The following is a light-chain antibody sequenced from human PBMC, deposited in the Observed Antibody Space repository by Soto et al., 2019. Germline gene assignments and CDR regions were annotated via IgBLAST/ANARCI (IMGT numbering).Light chain of an antibody. J-gene: IGKJ4*01. CDR1: QSVSSY. V-gene: IGKV3-11*01. Sequence: EIALTQSPATLSLSPGERATLSCRASQSVSSYLAWYQQKPGQAPRLPIYDTSNRATGIPARFSGSGSGTDFTLTISSLEPEDFAVYYCQQRSNWPWTFGGGTKVEIK. CDR2: DTS. CDR3: QQRSNWPWT.